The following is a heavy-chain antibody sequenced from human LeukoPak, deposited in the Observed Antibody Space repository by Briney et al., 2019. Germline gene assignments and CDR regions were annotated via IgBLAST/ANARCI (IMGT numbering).Heavy chain of an antibody. D-gene: IGHD3-10*01. CDR1: GGTSSSYA. Sequence: SVKVSCKASGGTSSSYAISWVRQAPGQGLEWMGGIIPIFGTANYAQKFQGRVTITADESTSTAYMELSSLRSEDTAVYYCARDSTTMVRGINYYYGMDVWGKGTTVTVSS. CDR3: ARDSTTMVRGINYYYGMDV. CDR2: IIPIFGTA. V-gene: IGHV1-69*13. J-gene: IGHJ6*04.